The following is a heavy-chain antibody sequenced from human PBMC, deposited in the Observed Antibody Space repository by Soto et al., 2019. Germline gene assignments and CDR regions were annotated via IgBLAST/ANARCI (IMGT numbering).Heavy chain of an antibody. V-gene: IGHV1-46*01. CDR1: GYTFTNYY. CDR3: ARGGDIVVVTAPLDH. D-gene: IGHD2-21*02. Sequence: QVQLVQSGAEGKKPGASVKVSCRASGYTFTNYYMHWVRQAPGQGLEWMGIIKPTCGETTYAQKFMGRPTMTRDTSTGTLYMELSSLRSEDTAVYYCARGGDIVVVTAPLDHWGQGTLVTVSS. J-gene: IGHJ5*02. CDR2: IKPTCGET.